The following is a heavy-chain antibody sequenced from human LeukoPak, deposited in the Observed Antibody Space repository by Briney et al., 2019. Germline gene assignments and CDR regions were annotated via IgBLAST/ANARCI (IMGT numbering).Heavy chain of an antibody. D-gene: IGHD6-13*01. CDR2: IYGSGNT. CDR3: ARRNHAAAGHEVDY. J-gene: IGHJ4*02. V-gene: IGHV4-59*08. Sequence: PSETLSLTCPVSAASISGYFWTWIRQPPGKGLEWNGYIYGSGNTIYNPSLKSRGTISVDTSKTQFYLNLISVTAADTAVYYCARRNHAAAGHEVDYWGQGTLVTVSS. CDR1: AASISGYF.